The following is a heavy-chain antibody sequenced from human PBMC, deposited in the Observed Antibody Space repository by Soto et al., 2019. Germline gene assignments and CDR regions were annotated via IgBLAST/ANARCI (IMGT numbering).Heavy chain of an antibody. J-gene: IGHJ6*02. D-gene: IGHD6-13*01. CDR2: INSDGSST. CDR1: GFTFSSYW. V-gene: IGHV3-74*01. CDR3: ARRPAGKLLIMYGMDV. Sequence: EVQLVESGGGLVQPGGSLRLSCAASGFTFSSYWMHWVRQAPGKGLVWVSRINSDGSSTSYADSVKGRFTISRDNAKNTLYLQMNSLRAEDTAVYYCARRPAGKLLIMYGMDVWGQGTTVTVSS.